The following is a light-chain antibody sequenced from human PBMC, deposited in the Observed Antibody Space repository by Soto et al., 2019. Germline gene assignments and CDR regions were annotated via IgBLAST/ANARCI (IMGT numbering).Light chain of an antibody. CDR3: QQYNKWPLFT. CDR1: QSIGSN. V-gene: IGKV3-15*01. J-gene: IGKJ3*01. CDR2: GAS. Sequence: VMTQSPATLSVSPGERATLSCRASQSIGSNLAWYQQKPGQAPRLLIYGASTRATGIPARFSGSGSGTEFTLTISSLQSEDFAVYYCQQYNKWPLFTFGPGTKVDFK.